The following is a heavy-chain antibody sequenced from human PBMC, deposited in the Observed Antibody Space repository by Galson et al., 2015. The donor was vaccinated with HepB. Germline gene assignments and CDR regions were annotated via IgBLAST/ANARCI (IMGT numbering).Heavy chain of an antibody. CDR1: GYTFSTYD. CDR2: MNPKSGNT. Sequence: SVKVSCKASGYTFSTYDINWVRQAPGQGLEWMGWMNPKSGNTGYAPKFQGRDSMTRNTSISTASMELGSLRSEDTAVYFCTRGRSGNYLSPLDHWGQGTLVTVSS. J-gene: IGHJ4*02. CDR3: TRGRSGNYLSPLDH. D-gene: IGHD3-16*02. V-gene: IGHV1-8*01.